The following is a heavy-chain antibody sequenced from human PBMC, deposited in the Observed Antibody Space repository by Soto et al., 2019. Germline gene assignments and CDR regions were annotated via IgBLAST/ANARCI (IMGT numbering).Heavy chain of an antibody. CDR1: GGSFSGYY. J-gene: IGHJ5*02. CDR3: ARGGTGDHHWFDP. V-gene: IGHV4-34*01. D-gene: IGHD7-27*01. CDR2: INHSGST. Sequence: SETLSLTCAVYGGSFSGYYWSWIRQPPGKGLEWIGEINHSGSTNYNPSLKSRVTISVDTSKNQFSLKLSSVTAADTAVYDCARGGTGDHHWFDPWGQGTLVTVSS.